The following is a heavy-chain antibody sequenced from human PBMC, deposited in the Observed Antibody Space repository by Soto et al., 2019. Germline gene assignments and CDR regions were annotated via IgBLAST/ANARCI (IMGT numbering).Heavy chain of an antibody. D-gene: IGHD6-19*01. Sequence: EVQLVESGGGLVKPGGSLRLSCAASGFTFSSYSMNWVRQAPGKGLEWVSSISSSSSYIYYADSVKGRFTISRDNAKNSLYLQMNSLRAEDTAVYYCARDPAAASGYSSGWYNGDYYYYYGMDVWGQGTTVTVSS. V-gene: IGHV3-21*01. CDR3: ARDPAAASGYSSGWYNGDYYYYYGMDV. CDR2: ISSSSSYI. J-gene: IGHJ6*02. CDR1: GFTFSSYS.